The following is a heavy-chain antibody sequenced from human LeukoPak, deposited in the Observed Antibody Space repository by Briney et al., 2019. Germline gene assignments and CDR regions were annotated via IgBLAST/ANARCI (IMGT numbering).Heavy chain of an antibody. D-gene: IGHD2-2*03. Sequence: SETLSLTCTVSGGSISSNSHYWGWVRQPPGKGLEWIASIYYSGRAYYNPSLKSRVTISVDTSKNQLSLRLSSVTAADTAVYYCARHGSTDYFDYWGQGTLVTVSS. CDR2: IYYSGRA. J-gene: IGHJ4*02. CDR1: GGSISSNSHY. CDR3: ARHGSTDYFDY. V-gene: IGHV4-39*01.